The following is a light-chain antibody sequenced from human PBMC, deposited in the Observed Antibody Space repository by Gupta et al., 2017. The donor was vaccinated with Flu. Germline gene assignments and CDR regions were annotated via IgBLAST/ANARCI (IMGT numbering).Light chain of an antibody. CDR1: QSDSAY. J-gene: IGKJ4*01. Sequence: IVLTPSPVTLPLSPGERPTLSCRASQSDSAYLGWYQKIPGQAPILLIYDTSNRAPGITARFSGDRDGADVTLTISSRVPEDFGVYYCHHLPSGPAILTFGGGTKVEVK. CDR3: HHLPSGPAILT. V-gene: IGKV3-11*01. CDR2: DTS.